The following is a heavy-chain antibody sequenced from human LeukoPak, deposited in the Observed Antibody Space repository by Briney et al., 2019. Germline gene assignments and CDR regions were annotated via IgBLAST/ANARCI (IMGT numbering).Heavy chain of an antibody. CDR1: GITFSNYG. V-gene: IGHV3-30*02. CDR3: AKAVPKCTSSTCHIDY. J-gene: IGHJ4*02. D-gene: IGHD2-2*01. CDR2: ISCDGSNE. Sequence: PGGPLRLSCAASGITFSNYGMHWVRQAPGKGLEWVTFISCDGSNEFYADSVKGRFTISRDNSKNTLYLQMNSLRPEDTAVYFCAKAVPKCTSSTCHIDYCGQGTLVTVSS.